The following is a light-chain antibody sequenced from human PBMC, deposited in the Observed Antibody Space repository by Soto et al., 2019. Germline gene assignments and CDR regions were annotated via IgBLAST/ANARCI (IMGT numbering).Light chain of an antibody. CDR1: SSDVGGYNY. Sequence: QSALTQPASVSGSPAQSITISCTGTSSDVGGYNYVSWYQQHPGKAPKLMIYDVSNRPSGVSNRFSGSKSGNTASLTISGLQAEDEADYYCSSYTSSSTVFGGGTKLNVL. CDR2: DVS. V-gene: IGLV2-14*01. J-gene: IGLJ2*01. CDR3: SSYTSSSTV.